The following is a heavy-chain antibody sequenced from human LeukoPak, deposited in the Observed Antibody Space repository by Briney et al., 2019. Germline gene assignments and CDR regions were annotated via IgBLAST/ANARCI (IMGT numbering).Heavy chain of an antibody. J-gene: IGHJ6*02. V-gene: IGHV4-4*02. CDR1: GGSISSSDW. CDR3: GAGSYYYGMDV. Sequence: PSGTLSLTCAVSGGSISSSDWWSWVRQPPGKGLEWIGEIYHSGSTNYNPSLKSRVTISVDTSKNQFSLKLSSVTAADTAVYYCGAGSYYYGMDVWGQGTTVTVSS. CDR2: IYHSGST.